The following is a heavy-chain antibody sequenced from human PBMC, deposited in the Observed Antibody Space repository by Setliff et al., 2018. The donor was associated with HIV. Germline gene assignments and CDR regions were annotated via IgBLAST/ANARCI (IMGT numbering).Heavy chain of an antibody. CDR3: ARDATYDYVWGTSSLVLDY. V-gene: IGHV1-46*01. J-gene: IGHJ4*02. CDR1: GYTFTSYY. D-gene: IGHD3-16*01. Sequence: GASVKVSCKASGYTFTSYYIYWVRQAPGQGLQWMGIINPGDGSTIYAQKFQGRVTMTRDTSTSTLYMELSSLRSEDTAVYYCARDATYDYVWGTSSLVLDYWGQGTLVTAPQ. CDR2: INPGDGST.